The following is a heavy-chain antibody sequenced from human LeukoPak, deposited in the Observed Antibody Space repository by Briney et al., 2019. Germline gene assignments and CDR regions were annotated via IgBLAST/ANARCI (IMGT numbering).Heavy chain of an antibody. CDR2: IRYDGSNK. D-gene: IGHD3-22*01. Sequence: PGGSLRLSCAASGFTFSSYGMHWVRQAPGKGLEWVAFIRYDGSNKYYADSVKGRFTISRDNSKNTLYLQMNSLRAEDTAVYYCAKDIYNYFDSSGYGYWGQGTLVTVSS. V-gene: IGHV3-30*02. CDR1: GFTFSSYG. CDR3: AKDIYNYFDSSGYGY. J-gene: IGHJ4*02.